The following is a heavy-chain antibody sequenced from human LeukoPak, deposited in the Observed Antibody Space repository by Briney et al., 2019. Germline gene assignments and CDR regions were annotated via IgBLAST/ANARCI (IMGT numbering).Heavy chain of an antibody. V-gene: IGHV3-7*01. D-gene: IGHD5-18*01. J-gene: IGHJ4*02. CDR1: GFTFSSYG. Sequence: PGGSLRLSCAASGFTFSSYGMHWVRQAPGKGLEWVANIKQDGSEKYYVDSVKGRFTISRDNAKNSLYLQMNSLRAGDTAVYYCARRGHSRTNDYWGQGTLVTVSS. CDR3: ARRGHSRTNDY. CDR2: IKQDGSEK.